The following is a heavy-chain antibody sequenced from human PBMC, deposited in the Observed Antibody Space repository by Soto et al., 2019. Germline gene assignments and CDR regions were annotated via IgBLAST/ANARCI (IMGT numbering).Heavy chain of an antibody. D-gene: IGHD6-19*01. V-gene: IGHV4-4*02. CDR2: VFHTGTT. J-gene: IGHJ4*02. CDR1: GDSVSSPYY. Sequence: QVQLQESGPGLVKPSGTLSLTCAVSGDSVSSPYYWRWVRQPTGKGLEWIGEVFHTGTTSYNPSLRSRVTISMDKSNKQFSLDLSSVTAADTAVYYCARSAGWYAVHSWGPGTLVIVSS. CDR3: ARSAGWYAVHS.